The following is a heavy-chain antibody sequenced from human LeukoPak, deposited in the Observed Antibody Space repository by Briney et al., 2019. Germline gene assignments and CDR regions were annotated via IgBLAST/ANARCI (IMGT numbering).Heavy chain of an antibody. D-gene: IGHD7-27*01. V-gene: IGHV1-2*02. CDR3: ASFTLTGDRGY. CDR1: GGTFSSYA. Sequence: ASVKVSCKASGGTFSSYAISWVRQAPGQGLEWMGWINPNSGGTNYAQKFQGRVTMTRDTSISTAYMELSRLRSDDTAVYYCASFTLTGDRGYWGQGTLVTVSS. CDR2: INPNSGGT. J-gene: IGHJ4*02.